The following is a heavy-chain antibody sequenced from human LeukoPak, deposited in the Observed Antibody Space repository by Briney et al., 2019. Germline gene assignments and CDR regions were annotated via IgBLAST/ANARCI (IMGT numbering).Heavy chain of an antibody. D-gene: IGHD3-3*02. J-gene: IGHJ3*02. V-gene: IGHV3-48*02. CDR1: GFTFSVYS. CDR3: VRDHLWAFDI. CDR2: ITSSSSTI. Sequence: PGGSLRLSCAASGFTFSVYSMNWVRQAPGKGLEWLSYITSSSSTIYYADSVKGRFAISRGNAKNSLYLQMNSLRDEDTAVYYCVRDHLWAFDIWGQGTMVTVSS.